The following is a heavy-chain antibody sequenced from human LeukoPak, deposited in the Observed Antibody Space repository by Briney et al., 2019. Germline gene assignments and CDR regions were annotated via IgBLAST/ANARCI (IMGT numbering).Heavy chain of an antibody. CDR2: INQSGTT. CDR1: GGSFGGYY. D-gene: IGHD3-3*01. CDR3: ARALSYDFWSGNTWFDP. J-gene: IGHJ5*02. Sequence: SETLSLTREVSGGSFGGYYWSWVRQPPGKGLEWIGEINQSGTTKYNPSLKSRVTVSVDTSKSQFSLKMTSVTAVDTAVYYCARALSYDFWSGNTWFDPWGQGILVTVSS. V-gene: IGHV4-34*01.